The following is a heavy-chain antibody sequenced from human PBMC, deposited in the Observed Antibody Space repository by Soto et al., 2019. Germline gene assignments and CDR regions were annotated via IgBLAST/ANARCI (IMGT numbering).Heavy chain of an antibody. CDR3: ARLVAARYYYYYGMDV. CDR2: INHSGST. Sequence: SETLSLTCAVYGGSFSGYCWSWIRQAPGKGLEWIGEINHSGSTNYNPSLKSRVTISVDTSKNQFSLKLSSVTAADTAVYYCARLVAARYYYYYGMDVWGQGTTVTVSS. CDR1: GGSFSGYC. D-gene: IGHD6-6*01. J-gene: IGHJ6*02. V-gene: IGHV4-34*01.